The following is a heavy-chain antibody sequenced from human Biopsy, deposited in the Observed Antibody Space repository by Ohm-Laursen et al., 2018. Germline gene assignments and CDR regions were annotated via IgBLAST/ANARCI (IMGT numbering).Heavy chain of an antibody. CDR3: ARDPGYDFWSGSDPFDI. V-gene: IGHV1-18*04. CDR1: GYTFTAYG. D-gene: IGHD3-3*01. J-gene: IGHJ3*02. Sequence: ASVKASCKTSGYTFTAYGISWVRQAPGQGLEWMGWISTYNDDTNIAQKFQGRVSMPTDTSTRTAYMELRSLRSGDTAIYFCARDPGYDFWSGSDPFDIWGQGTLVTVS. CDR2: ISTYNDDT.